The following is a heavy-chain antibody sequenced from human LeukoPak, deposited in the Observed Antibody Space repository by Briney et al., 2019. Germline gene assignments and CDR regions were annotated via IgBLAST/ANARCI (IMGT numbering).Heavy chain of an antibody. CDR1: RFTFSNYA. Sequence: GGSLRLSCAASRFTFSNYAMSWVRQAPGKGLEWVSAISDSGASTFYADSVKGRFTISRDNSKNMLYLQMNSLGAEDTAVYYCARSLRVRGVPDYMDVWGKGTTVTISS. J-gene: IGHJ6*03. V-gene: IGHV3-23*01. CDR3: ARSLRVRGVPDYMDV. CDR2: ISDSGAST. D-gene: IGHD3-10*01.